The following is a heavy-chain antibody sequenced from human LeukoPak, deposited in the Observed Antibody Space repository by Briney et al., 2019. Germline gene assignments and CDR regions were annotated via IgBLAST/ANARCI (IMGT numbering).Heavy chain of an antibody. J-gene: IGHJ4*02. V-gene: IGHV3-7*01. CDR2: INQDGSQK. CDR1: GLPFSSYW. Sequence: QAGGSLRLSCEASGLPFSSYWMTWVRQAPGKGLEWVANINQDGSQKYYVDSVRGRFTISRDNAKNSVYLQMNSLRPEDRALYYCASRYCGGPSCSYIPYFDYWGQGTLVTVSS. CDR3: ASRYCGGPSCSYIPYFDY. D-gene: IGHD2-21*01.